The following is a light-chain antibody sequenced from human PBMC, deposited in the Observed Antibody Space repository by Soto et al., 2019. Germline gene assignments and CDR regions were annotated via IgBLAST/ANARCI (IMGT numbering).Light chain of an antibody. V-gene: IGKV3-15*01. CDR1: QSINSE. CDR2: GAS. CDR3: QQGHNWPLT. J-gene: IGKJ2*01. Sequence: EIVMTQSPATLSLSPGERAALSCRASQSINSEFAWYQQKPGQPPRLLIYGASTRATGVPARFTGSESGSEFTLTISGLQSEDFAVYYGQQGHNWPLTFGQGTRLEI.